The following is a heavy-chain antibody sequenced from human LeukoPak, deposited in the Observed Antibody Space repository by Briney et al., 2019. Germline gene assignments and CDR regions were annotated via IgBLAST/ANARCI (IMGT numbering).Heavy chain of an antibody. CDR2: ISWNSGSI. CDR1: GGSVISYY. Sequence: LSLTCTVSGGSVISYYWSWIRQPPGKGLEWVSGISWNSGSIGYADSVKGRFTISRDNAKNSLYLQMNSLRAEDMALYYCAKDYGGNSGYFDYWGQGALVTVSS. D-gene: IGHD4-23*01. V-gene: IGHV3-9*03. J-gene: IGHJ4*02. CDR3: AKDYGGNSGYFDY.